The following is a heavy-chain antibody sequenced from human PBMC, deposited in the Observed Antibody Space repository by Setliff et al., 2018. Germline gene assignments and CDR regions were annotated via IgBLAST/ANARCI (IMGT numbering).Heavy chain of an antibody. CDR3: ARDGGDY. J-gene: IGHJ4*02. CDR1: GFTFSSYW. CDR2: ISGDGNKK. V-gene: IGHV3-30*03. D-gene: IGHD3-16*01. Sequence: PGGSLRLSCAASGFTFSSYWMSWVRQAPGKGLEWVAVISGDGNKKDYADSVKGRFTISRDNSKNTLYLQMNSLRTEDTAVYYCARDGGDYWGQGTLVTVSS.